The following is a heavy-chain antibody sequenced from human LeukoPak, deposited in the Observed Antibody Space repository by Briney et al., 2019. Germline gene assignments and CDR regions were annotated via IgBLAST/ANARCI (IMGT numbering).Heavy chain of an antibody. CDR3: AREFGPQWLVQVSWYYFDY. V-gene: IGHV1-69*06. CDR1: GYTFTSYA. D-gene: IGHD6-19*01. Sequence: ASVKVSCKASGYTFTSYAMHWVRQAPGQRLEWMGGIIPIFGTANYAQKFQGRVTITADKSTSTAYMELSSLRSEDTAVYYCAREFGPQWLVQVSWYYFDYWGQGTLVTVSS. J-gene: IGHJ4*02. CDR2: IIPIFGTA.